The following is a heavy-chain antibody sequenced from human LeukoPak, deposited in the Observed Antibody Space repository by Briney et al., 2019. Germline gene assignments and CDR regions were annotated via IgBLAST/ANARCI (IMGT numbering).Heavy chain of an antibody. CDR2: IYTSGST. Sequence: PSETLSLTCAVYGGSFSSYYWSWIRQPAGKGLEWIGRIYTSGSTNYNPSLKSRVTMSVDTSKNQFSLKLSSVTAADTAVYYCARGHADYYGSGSYVFWFDPWGQGTLVTVSS. CDR3: ARGHADYYGSGSYVFWFDP. CDR1: GGSFSSYY. J-gene: IGHJ5*02. D-gene: IGHD3-10*01. V-gene: IGHV4-59*10.